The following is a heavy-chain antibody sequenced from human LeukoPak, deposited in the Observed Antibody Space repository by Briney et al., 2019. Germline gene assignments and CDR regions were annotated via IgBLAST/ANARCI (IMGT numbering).Heavy chain of an antibody. V-gene: IGHV4-38-2*02. CDR2: IYHSGST. CDR1: GYSISSGYY. Sequence: SETLSLTCTVSGYSISSGYYWGWIRQPPGKGLEWIGNIYHSGSTYSNPSLKSRVIISVDTSKNQFSLKLSSVTAADTAVYYCARAFDSGLGWFDPWGQGTLVTVSS. CDR3: ARAFDSGLGWFDP. J-gene: IGHJ5*02. D-gene: IGHD1-26*01.